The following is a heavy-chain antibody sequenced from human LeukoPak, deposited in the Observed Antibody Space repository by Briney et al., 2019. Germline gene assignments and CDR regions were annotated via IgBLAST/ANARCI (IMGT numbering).Heavy chain of an antibody. J-gene: IGHJ4*02. CDR3: ARGGPAAIPVVIEYFDY. CDR2: IYYSGST. V-gene: IGHV4-31*03. D-gene: IGHD2-2*02. CDR1: GGSVSSGGYC. Sequence: SETLSLTCTVSGGSVSSGGYCWSWIRQHPGKGLEWIGYIYYSGSTYYNPSLKSRVTISVDTSKNQFSLKPSSVTAADTAVYYCARGGPAAIPVVIEYFDYWGQGTLVTVSS.